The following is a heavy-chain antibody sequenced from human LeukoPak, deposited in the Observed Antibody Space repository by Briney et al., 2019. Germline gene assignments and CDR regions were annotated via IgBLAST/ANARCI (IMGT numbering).Heavy chain of an antibody. V-gene: IGHV3-66*01. CDR3: APIAIRSGY. J-gene: IGHJ4*02. Sequence: GGSLRLSCAASGFIVSSNYMSWVRRAPGKGLEWVSVINSGGSTYYADSVKGRFTISRDNSKNTLYLQMNSLRAEDTAVYYCAPIAIRSGYWGQGTLVTVSS. CDR1: GFIVSSNY. CDR2: INSGGST. D-gene: IGHD3-9*01.